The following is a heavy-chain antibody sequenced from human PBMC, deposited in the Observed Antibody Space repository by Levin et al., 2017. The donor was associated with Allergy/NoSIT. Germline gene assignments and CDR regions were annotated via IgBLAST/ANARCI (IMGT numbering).Heavy chain of an antibody. CDR3: ARVVVTIFGVVTLPNYYYDGMDG. CDR2: INHSGST. CDR1: GGSFSGYY. D-gene: IGHD3-3*01. J-gene: IGHJ6*02. V-gene: IGHV4-34*01. Sequence: PSQTLSLTCAVYGGSFSGYYWSWIRQPPGKGLEWIGEINHSGSTNYNPSLKSRVTISVDTSKNQFSLKLSSVTAADTAVYYCARVVVTIFGVVTLPNYYYDGMDGWGQGTTVTVSS.